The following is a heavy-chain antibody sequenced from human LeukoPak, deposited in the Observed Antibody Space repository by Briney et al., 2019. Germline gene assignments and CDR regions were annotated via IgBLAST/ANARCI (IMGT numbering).Heavy chain of an antibody. D-gene: IGHD6-6*01. V-gene: IGHV5-51*03. Sequence: KPGESLKISCKGSGYSFISYWSGWVRQMPGKGLEWMGIIYPGDSDIRYSPSFQGQVTISADKSINTAYLQWSSLKASDTAMYYCASSSSSSSTFDYWGQGTLVTVSS. CDR1: GYSFISYW. J-gene: IGHJ4*02. CDR3: ASSSSSSSTFDY. CDR2: IYPGDSDI.